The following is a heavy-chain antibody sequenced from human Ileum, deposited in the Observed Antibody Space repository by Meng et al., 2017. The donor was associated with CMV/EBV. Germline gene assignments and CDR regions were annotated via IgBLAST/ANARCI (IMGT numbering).Heavy chain of an antibody. V-gene: IGHV3-11*05. CDR1: GLSVSDYY. Sequence: QVQLVDSGGDLVKPGGSLRISCAASGLSVSDYYMTWIRQAPGKAPEWLSYISQTSTYINYADSVKGRFTISRDNAKNSVYLQMNSLEPEDTAVYYCSRDPRTLDYWGQGTLVTVSS. J-gene: IGHJ4*02. CDR3: SRDPRTLDY. CDR2: ISQTSTYI.